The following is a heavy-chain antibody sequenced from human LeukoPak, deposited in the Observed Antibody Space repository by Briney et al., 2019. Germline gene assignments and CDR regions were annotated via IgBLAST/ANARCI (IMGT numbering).Heavy chain of an antibody. CDR3: ARDPSPYNWNWDGAFDI. D-gene: IGHD1-7*01. Sequence: SETLSLTCTVSGGSISSSSYYWGWIRQPPGKGLEWIGSIFYSGSTYYNPSLKSRVTVSLDTSKNQFSLKLSSVTAADTAVYYCARDPSPYNWNWDGAFDIWGQGTMVTVSS. CDR1: GGSISSSSYY. CDR2: IFYSGST. J-gene: IGHJ3*02. V-gene: IGHV4-39*07.